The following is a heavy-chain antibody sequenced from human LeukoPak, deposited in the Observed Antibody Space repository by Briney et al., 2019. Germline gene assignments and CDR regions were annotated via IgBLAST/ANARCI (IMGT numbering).Heavy chain of an antibody. CDR3: ASAYSGMVRGVITSTEF. CDR2: INPNSGGT. J-gene: IGHJ4*02. CDR1: GYTFTGYY. Sequence: ASVKVSCKASGYTFTGYYMHWVRQAPGQGLEWMGRINPNSGGTNYAQKFRGRVTMTRDTSISTAYMELSRLRSDDTAVYYCASAYSGMVRGVITSTEFWGQGTLVTVSS. D-gene: IGHD3-10*01. V-gene: IGHV1-2*06.